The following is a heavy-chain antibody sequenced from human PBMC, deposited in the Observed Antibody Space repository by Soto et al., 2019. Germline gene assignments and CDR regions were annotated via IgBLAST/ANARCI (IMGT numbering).Heavy chain of an antibody. D-gene: IGHD6-13*01. J-gene: IGHJ4*02. CDR2: IIPYYNKL. CDR1: EGTFNSYA. Sequence: QAQVVQSGAEVRKPGSSVKLSCKASEGTFNSYAIAWVRQAPGQGLEWMGGIIPYYNKLNYAQKFQERVTITADDSTNTVYMELSSLRSDDTAVYFCASGASRWYPYFFDSWAQGTLVTVSS. V-gene: IGHV1-69*01. CDR3: ASGASRWYPYFFDS.